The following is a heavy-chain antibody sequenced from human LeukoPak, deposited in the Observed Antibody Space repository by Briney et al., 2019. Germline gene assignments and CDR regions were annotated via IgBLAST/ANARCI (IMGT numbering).Heavy chain of an antibody. V-gene: IGHV4-61*02. CDR3: ATGSSWYVDY. D-gene: IGHD6-13*01. CDR1: GASISSSSYY. Sequence: SQTLSLTCTVPGASISSSSYYWSWIRQPAGKGLEWIGRIYTSGSTNYNPSLKSRVTISVDTSKNQFSLKLSSVNAADTAVYYCATGSSWYVDYWGQGTLVSVSS. CDR2: IYTSGST. J-gene: IGHJ4*02.